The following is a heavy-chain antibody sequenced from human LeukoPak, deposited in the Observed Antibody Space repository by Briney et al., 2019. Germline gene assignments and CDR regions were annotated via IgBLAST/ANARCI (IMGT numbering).Heavy chain of an antibody. J-gene: IGHJ4*02. D-gene: IGHD3-22*01. Sequence: ASVKVSCTVSGYTLTELSMHWVRQAPGKGLEWMGGFDPEDGETIYAQKFQGRVTMTEDTSTDTAYMELSSLRSEDTAVYYCATAFYDSSGYYRIFDYWGQGTLVTVSS. CDR2: FDPEDGET. CDR1: GYTLTELS. V-gene: IGHV1-24*01. CDR3: ATAFYDSSGYYRIFDY.